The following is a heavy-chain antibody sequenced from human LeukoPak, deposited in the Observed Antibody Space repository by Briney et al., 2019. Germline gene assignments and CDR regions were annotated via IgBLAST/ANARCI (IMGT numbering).Heavy chain of an antibody. CDR3: ARQPPRSIVGTAFDY. CDR2: IYYSGST. V-gene: IGHV4-59*08. D-gene: IGHD1-26*01. Sequence: PSETLSLTCTVSGGSISSYYWSWIRQPPGKGLEWIGYIYYSGSTNYNPSLKSRVTISVDTSKNQFSLKLSSVTAADTAVYYCARQPPRSIVGTAFDYWGQGTLVTVSS. CDR1: GGSISSYY. J-gene: IGHJ4*02.